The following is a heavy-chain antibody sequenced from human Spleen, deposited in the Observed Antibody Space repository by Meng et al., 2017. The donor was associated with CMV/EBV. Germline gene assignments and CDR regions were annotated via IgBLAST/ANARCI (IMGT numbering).Heavy chain of an antibody. V-gene: IGHV3-53*01. J-gene: IGHJ4*02. Sequence: GESLKISCAASGFTVTSNQMSWVRQVPGKGLEWLSVTYSGGNTYYANSVRGRFTISRDNSKNTLYLQMNSLRAEDTAVYYCATALGWYYFDYWGQGTLVTVSS. CDR3: ATALGWYYFDY. CDR2: TYSGGNT. D-gene: IGHD6-19*01. CDR1: GFTVTSNQ.